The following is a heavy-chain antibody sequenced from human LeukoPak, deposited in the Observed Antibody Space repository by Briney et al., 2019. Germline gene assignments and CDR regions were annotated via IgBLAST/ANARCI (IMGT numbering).Heavy chain of an antibody. V-gene: IGHV3-53*01. J-gene: IGHJ5*01. CDR2: IYSGGST. Sequence: GGSLRLSCAASGFTVSSNYMSWVRQAPGKGLEWVSVIYSGGSTYYADSVKGRFTISRDNAKNSLYLQMNSLRAEDTAVYYCARKTSSGPFDSWGQGTLVTVSS. CDR3: ARKTSSGPFDS. D-gene: IGHD3-22*01. CDR1: GFTVSSNY.